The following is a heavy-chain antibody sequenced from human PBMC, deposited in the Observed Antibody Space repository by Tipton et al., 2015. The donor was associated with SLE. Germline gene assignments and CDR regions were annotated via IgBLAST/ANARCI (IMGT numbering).Heavy chain of an antibody. J-gene: IGHJ6*02. V-gene: IGHV3-48*01. D-gene: IGHD5-24*01. CDR1: GFTFSSYS. CDR2: ISSSSSTI. CDR3: ARLERDGYSPGYYGMDV. Sequence: SLRLSCAASGFTFSSYSMNWVRQAPGKGLEWVSYISSSSSTIYYADSVKGRFTISRDNAKNSLYLQMNSLRAEDTAVYYCARLERDGYSPGYYGMDVWAQGTTVTVSS.